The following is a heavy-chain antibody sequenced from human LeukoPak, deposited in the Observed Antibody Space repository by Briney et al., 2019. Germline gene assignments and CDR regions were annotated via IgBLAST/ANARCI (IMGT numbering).Heavy chain of an antibody. Sequence: GSLRLSCAASGFTFSSYWMSWVRQAPGKGLEWVANIKQDGSEKYYVDSVKGRFTISRDNAKNSLYLQLNSLRAEDTAVYYCARSPYTSGWYGVGYWGQGTLVTVSS. CDR2: IKQDGSEK. CDR1: GFTFSSYW. J-gene: IGHJ4*02. CDR3: ARSPYTSGWYGVGY. V-gene: IGHV3-7*01. D-gene: IGHD6-19*01.